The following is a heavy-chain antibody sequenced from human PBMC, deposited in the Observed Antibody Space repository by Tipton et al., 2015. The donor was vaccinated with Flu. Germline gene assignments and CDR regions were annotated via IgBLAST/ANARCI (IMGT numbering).Heavy chain of an antibody. CDR3: ARGRIPLRVDFDY. CDR1: GGSISGYY. J-gene: IGHJ4*02. Sequence: LRLSCTVSGGSISGYYWSWIRQPPGKGLEWIAYIYYSGSTNYNPSLKSRVTISVDMSKNQFSLKLNSVTPADTAVYYCARGRIPLRVDFDYWGQGTLVTVSS. V-gene: IGHV4-59*01. D-gene: IGHD2-15*01. CDR2: IYYSGST.